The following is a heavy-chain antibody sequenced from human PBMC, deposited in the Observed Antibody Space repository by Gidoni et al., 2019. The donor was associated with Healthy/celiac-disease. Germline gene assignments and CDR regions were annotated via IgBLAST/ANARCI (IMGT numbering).Heavy chain of an antibody. V-gene: IGHV5-51*01. CDR1: GYSVTIYC. Sequence: EVQLVQSGAGVKTPGEALTLSWTGSGYSVTIYCIGWVRQMPWKCLEWMGIIYPGDADTRYSPSFQGQVTISADKAISTAYLQWSSLKASDTAMYYCARHANYYDSSGPHYYYYGMDVWGQGTTVTVSS. CDR3: ARHANYYDSSGPHYYYYGMDV. J-gene: IGHJ6*02. CDR2: IYPGDADT. D-gene: IGHD3-22*01.